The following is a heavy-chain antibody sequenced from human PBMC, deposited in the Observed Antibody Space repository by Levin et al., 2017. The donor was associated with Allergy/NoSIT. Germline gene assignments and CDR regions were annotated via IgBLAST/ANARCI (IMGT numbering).Heavy chain of an antibody. CDR2: ISYDGSNK. CDR3: ARDVDYGSGSYNLGY. CDR1: GFTFSSYA. D-gene: IGHD3-10*01. Sequence: GGSLRLSCAASGFTFSSYAMHWVRQAPGKGLEWVAVISYDGSNKYYADSVKGRFTISRDNSKNTLYLQMNSLRAEDTAVYYCARDVDYGSGSYNLGYWGQGTLVTVSS. V-gene: IGHV3-30-3*01. J-gene: IGHJ4*02.